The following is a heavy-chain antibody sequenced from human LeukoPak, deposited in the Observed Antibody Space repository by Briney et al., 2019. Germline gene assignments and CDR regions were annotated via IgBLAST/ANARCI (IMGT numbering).Heavy chain of an antibody. D-gene: IGHD3-9*01. CDR3: AKGPNYDILTGWRKTHNAFDI. CDR1: GFTLSSYG. V-gene: IGHV3-30*02. J-gene: IGHJ3*02. Sequence: GGSLRLSCAASGFTLSSYGMHWVRQAPGKGLEWVAFIRNGGSNKYYADSVKGRFTISRDNSKNTLYLQMNSLRPEDTAVYYCAKGPNYDILTGWRKTHNAFDIWGQGTMVTVSS. CDR2: IRNGGSNK.